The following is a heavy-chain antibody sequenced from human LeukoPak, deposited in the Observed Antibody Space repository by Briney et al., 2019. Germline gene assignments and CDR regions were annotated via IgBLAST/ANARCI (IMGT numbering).Heavy chain of an antibody. Sequence: GESPKISCKGSGYSFTTYWIGWVRQPPGKGLEWMGIIYPGDSDTRYSPSFQGQVTISADKSISTAYLQWSSLKASDTAIYYCARHSYYGTGSYFEFWGQGILVTVSS. J-gene: IGHJ4*02. V-gene: IGHV5-51*01. CDR1: GYSFTTYW. CDR2: IYPGDSDT. D-gene: IGHD3-10*01. CDR3: ARHSYYGTGSYFEF.